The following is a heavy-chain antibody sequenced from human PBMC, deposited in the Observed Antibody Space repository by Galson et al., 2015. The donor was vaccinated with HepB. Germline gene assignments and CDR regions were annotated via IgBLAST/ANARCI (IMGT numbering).Heavy chain of an antibody. D-gene: IGHD6-19*01. J-gene: IGHJ4*02. Sequence: SVKVSCKASGYTFTSYAMHWVRQAPGQRLEWMGWINAGNGNTKYSQKFQGRVTITRDTSASTAYMELSSLRSEDTAVYYCARVHSSGWTDFDYWGQGTLVTVSS. CDR3: ARVHSSGWTDFDY. V-gene: IGHV1-3*01. CDR2: INAGNGNT. CDR1: GYTFTSYA.